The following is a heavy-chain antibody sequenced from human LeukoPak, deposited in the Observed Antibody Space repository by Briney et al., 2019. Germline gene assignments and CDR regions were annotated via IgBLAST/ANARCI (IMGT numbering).Heavy chain of an antibody. Sequence: SETLSLTCTVSGGSISSGDYYWSWIRQPPGKGLEWIGYTYYSGSTYYNPSLKSRVTISVDTSKNQFSLKLSSVTAADTAVYYCVRGSWFDPWGQGTLVTVSS. CDR3: VRGSWFDP. V-gene: IGHV4-30-4*01. CDR1: GGSISSGDYY. CDR2: TYYSGST. J-gene: IGHJ5*02.